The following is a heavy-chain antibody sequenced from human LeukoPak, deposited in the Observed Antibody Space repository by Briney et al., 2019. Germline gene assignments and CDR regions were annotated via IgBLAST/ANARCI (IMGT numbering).Heavy chain of an antibody. Sequence: GESLKISCKGSGSSFTSYWIGWVRQLPGKGLEWMGLIYPLNSDTRYSPSFQGQVTISADNSISTAYLQWSSLKASDTAMYYCATHRDGYNPFDYWGQGTLVTVSS. CDR3: ATHRDGYNPFDY. D-gene: IGHD5-24*01. CDR2: IYPLNSDT. V-gene: IGHV5-51*01. J-gene: IGHJ4*02. CDR1: GSSFTSYW.